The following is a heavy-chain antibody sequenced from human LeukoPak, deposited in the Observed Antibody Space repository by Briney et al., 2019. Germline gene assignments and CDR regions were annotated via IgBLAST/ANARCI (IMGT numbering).Heavy chain of an antibody. D-gene: IGHD6-13*01. V-gene: IGHV3-33*01. CDR3: ATVRGYSGSWYADY. Sequence: PGGSLRLSRAASGFTFSNYGMHWVRQAPGKGLEWVAIIWYDGSNKYYTDSVKGRFTISRDNSKNTLYLQMNSLRAEDTAVYYCATVRGYSGSWYADYWGQGTLVTVSS. J-gene: IGHJ4*02. CDR1: GFTFSNYG. CDR2: IWYDGSNK.